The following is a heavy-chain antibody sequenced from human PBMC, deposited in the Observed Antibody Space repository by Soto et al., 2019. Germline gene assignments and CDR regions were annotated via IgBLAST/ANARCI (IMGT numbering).Heavy chain of an antibody. CDR2: IYYSGST. CDR3: ARTEVMEEQLRYLGGWFDP. CDR1: GGSISSYY. J-gene: IGHJ5*02. D-gene: IGHD3-9*01. V-gene: IGHV4-59*01. Sequence: SETLSLTCTVSGGSISSYYWSWIRQPPGKGLEWIGYIYYSGSTNYKPSLKSRVTISVDTSKNQFSLKLSSVTAADTAVYYCARTEVMEEQLRYLGGWFDPWGQGTLVTVSS.